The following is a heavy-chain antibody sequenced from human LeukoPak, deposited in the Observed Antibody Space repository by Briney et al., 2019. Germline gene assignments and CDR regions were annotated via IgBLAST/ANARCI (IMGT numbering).Heavy chain of an antibody. Sequence: GGSLRLSCASSGFTFSSYAMSWVRQAPGKGLEWISPISGSGGSTYYADSMKGRFTISRDNSKNTLYLQMNSLRAEDTAVYYCAKYMDTAMFDAFDIWGQGTMVTVSS. CDR3: AKYMDTAMFDAFDI. CDR2: ISGSGGST. J-gene: IGHJ3*02. V-gene: IGHV3-23*01. D-gene: IGHD5-18*01. CDR1: GFTFSSYA.